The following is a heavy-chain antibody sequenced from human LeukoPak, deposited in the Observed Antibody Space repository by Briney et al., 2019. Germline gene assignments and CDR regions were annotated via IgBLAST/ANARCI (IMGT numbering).Heavy chain of an antibody. D-gene: IGHD6-19*01. Sequence: GGSLRLSCAASGFTFSSYGMHWVRQAPGKGLEWVAVISYDGSNKYYADSVKGRFTISRDNAKKSLYLQMNSLRAEDTAVYYCASVAGPYYYYYYGMDVWGQGTTVTVSS. J-gene: IGHJ6*02. V-gene: IGHV3-30*03. CDR2: ISYDGSNK. CDR1: GFTFSSYG. CDR3: ASVAGPYYYYYYGMDV.